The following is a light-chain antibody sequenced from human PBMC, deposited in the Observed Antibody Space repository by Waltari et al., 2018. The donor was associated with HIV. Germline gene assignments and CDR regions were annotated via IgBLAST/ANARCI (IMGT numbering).Light chain of an antibody. J-gene: IGKJ4*01. CDR2: GAS. CDR1: QSISNY. V-gene: IGKV1-39*01. CDR3: QQSYSFT. Sequence: DIQMTQSPSSLSASVGDRVTITCRASQSISNYLTWYQQKVGKAPKLLIYGASTLQSGVPPRFSGSGSGTDFTLTISSLQPEDFATYHCQQSYSFTFGGGTKVEIK.